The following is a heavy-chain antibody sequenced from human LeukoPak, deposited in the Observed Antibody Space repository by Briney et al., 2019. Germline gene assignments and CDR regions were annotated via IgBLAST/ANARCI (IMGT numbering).Heavy chain of an antibody. CDR1: SDSISSTS. Sequence: PETLSLTCTVSSDSISSTSWSWIRQSPGRRLDWIAYISYTGSTRYTPTFKSRVTMSIDTSENQISLRLTSVTAADTAVYYCARHIRVGGNYRFDYWDQGTPVTVSS. V-gene: IGHV4-59*08. CDR3: ARHIRVGGNYRFDY. J-gene: IGHJ4*02. CDR2: ISYTGST. D-gene: IGHD1-7*01.